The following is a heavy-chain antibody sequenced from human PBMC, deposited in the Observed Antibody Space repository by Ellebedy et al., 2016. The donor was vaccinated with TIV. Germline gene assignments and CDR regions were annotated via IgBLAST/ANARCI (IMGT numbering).Heavy chain of an antibody. D-gene: IGHD3-10*01. CDR1: GLTFSSYA. Sequence: GESLKISCEASGLTFSSYAMHWVRQAPGKGLEWVAVISNDGSNEYYADSAKGRLTISRDNSKDTFYLQVNSLRAEDTAVYYCAHFLGNTMVRGVLTALDYWGQGSLVTVSS. V-gene: IGHV3-30-3*01. J-gene: IGHJ4*02. CDR2: ISNDGSNE. CDR3: AHFLGNTMVRGVLTALDY.